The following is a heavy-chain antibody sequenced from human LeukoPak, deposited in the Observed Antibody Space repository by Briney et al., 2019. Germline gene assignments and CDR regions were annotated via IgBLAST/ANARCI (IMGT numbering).Heavy chain of an antibody. J-gene: IGHJ4*02. Sequence: PGGSLRLSCAASGFTFTTYWMHWVRQAPGQGLVWVSRINSDGSSTSYADSVKGRFSISRDNARNTLYLQMNSLRAEDTAVYFCARDWVYKIDYWGRGTLVTVSS. D-gene: IGHD5-24*01. CDR3: ARDWVYKIDY. CDR2: INSDGSST. CDR1: GFTFTTYW. V-gene: IGHV3-74*01.